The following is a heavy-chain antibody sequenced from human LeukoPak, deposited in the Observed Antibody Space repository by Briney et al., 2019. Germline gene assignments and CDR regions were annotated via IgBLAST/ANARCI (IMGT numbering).Heavy chain of an antibody. D-gene: IGHD3-16*01. CDR3: AKDLTAGGSGRIQH. CDR2: IIPIFGTA. J-gene: IGHJ1*01. Sequence: SVKVSCKASGGAFSSYAISWVRQAPGQGLEWMGGIIPIFGTANYAQKFQGRVTITADESTSTAYMELSSLRAEDTAVYYCAKDLTAGGSGRIQHWGQGTLVTVSS. CDR1: GGAFSSYA. V-gene: IGHV1-69*01.